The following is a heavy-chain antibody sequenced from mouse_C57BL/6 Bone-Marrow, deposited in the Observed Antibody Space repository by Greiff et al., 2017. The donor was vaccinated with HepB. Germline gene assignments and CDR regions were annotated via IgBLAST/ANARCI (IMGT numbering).Heavy chain of an antibody. V-gene: IGHV1-81*01. CDR1: GYTFTSYG. J-gene: IGHJ1*03. Sequence: VQGVESGAELARPGASVKLSCKASGYTFTSYGISWVKQRTGQGLEWIGEIYPRSGNTYYNEKFKGKATLTADKSSSTAYMELRSLTSEDSAVYFCARVGGTAQAPYWYFDVWGTGTTVTVSS. CDR2: IYPRSGNT. CDR3: ARVGGTAQAPYWYFDV. D-gene: IGHD3-2*02.